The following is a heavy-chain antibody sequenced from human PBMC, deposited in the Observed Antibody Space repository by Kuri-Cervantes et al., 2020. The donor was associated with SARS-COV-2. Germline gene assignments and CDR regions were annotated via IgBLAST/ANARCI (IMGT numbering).Heavy chain of an antibody. V-gene: IGHV1-2*02. Sequence: ASVKVSCKASGYTFTGYFMHWVRQAPGKGLEWMGWINPNSGGTNYAQKFLGRVTMTRDTSISTVYMELSGLRSDDTAVYYCARDYDFWSGYYTGLFDYWGKGTLVTVSS. CDR1: GYTFTGYF. D-gene: IGHD3-3*01. J-gene: IGHJ4*02. CDR3: ARDYDFWSGYYTGLFDY. CDR2: INPNSGGT.